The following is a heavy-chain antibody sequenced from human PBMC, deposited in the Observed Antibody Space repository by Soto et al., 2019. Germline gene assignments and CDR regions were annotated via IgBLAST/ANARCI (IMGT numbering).Heavy chain of an antibody. CDR2: IGTAGDT. V-gene: IGHV3-13*01. D-gene: IGHD4-17*01. J-gene: IGHJ6*02. Sequence: GGSLRLSCAASGFTFSGYDMHWVRQATGKGLEWVSAIGTAGDTYYPGSVKGRFTISRENAKNSLYLQMNSLRAEDTAVYYCARDLWDYGDYAGFGYYYGMDVWGQGTTVTVSS. CDR1: GFTFSGYD. CDR3: ARDLWDYGDYAGFGYYYGMDV.